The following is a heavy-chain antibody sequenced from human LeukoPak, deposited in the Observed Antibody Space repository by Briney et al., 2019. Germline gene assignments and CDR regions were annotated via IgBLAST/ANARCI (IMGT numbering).Heavy chain of an antibody. V-gene: IGHV7-4-1*02. CDR1: SYTFTDYT. CDR2: INTNTGNP. D-gene: IGHD3/OR15-3a*01. CDR3: ARGGPFDY. J-gene: IGHJ4*02. Sequence: ASVKVSCKASSYTFTDYTVNWVRQAPGQGLEWMGWINTNTGNPTYAQGFTGRFVFSLDTSVSTAYLQISGLKAEDTAMYYCARGGPFDYWGQGTLVTVSS.